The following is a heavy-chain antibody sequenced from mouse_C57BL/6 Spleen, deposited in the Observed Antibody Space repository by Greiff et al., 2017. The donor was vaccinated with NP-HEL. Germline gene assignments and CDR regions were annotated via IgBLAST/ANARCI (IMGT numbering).Heavy chain of an antibody. J-gene: IGHJ2*01. D-gene: IGHD4-1*01. CDR3: ARGKTGHFDY. Sequence: QVQLQQPGAELVMPGASVKLSCKASGYTFTSYWMHWVKQRPGQGLEWIGEIDPSDSYTNYNQKFKGKSTLTVDKSSSTAYMQLSSLTSEDSAVYYCARGKTGHFDYWGQGTTLTVSS. V-gene: IGHV1-69*01. CDR2: IDPSDSYT. CDR1: GYTFTSYW.